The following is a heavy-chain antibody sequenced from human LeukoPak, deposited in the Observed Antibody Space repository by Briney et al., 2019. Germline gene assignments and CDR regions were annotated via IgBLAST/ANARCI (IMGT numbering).Heavy chain of an antibody. CDR2: ISSSSDRM. CDR1: GFSFSSYA. V-gene: IGHV3-23*01. Sequence: PGGSLKLSCAASGFSFSSYAMNWVGQAPGKGLEWVSGISSSSDRMYYADSVKGRFTISRDNSKNTLYLQMNSLRAEDTAVYYCAKDLVSSGWSSSLFDPWGQGTLVTVSS. J-gene: IGHJ5*02. D-gene: IGHD6-19*01. CDR3: AKDLVSSGWSSSLFDP.